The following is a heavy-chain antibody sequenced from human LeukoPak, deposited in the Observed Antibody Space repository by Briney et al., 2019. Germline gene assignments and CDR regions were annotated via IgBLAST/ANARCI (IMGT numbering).Heavy chain of an antibody. J-gene: IGHJ4*02. D-gene: IGHD2-21*01. V-gene: IGHV4-34*01. CDR3: ARGRRLVY. Sequence: SETLSLTCAVYGGSFSGYYLSWIRQPPGKGLEWIGETNHSGSTNYNPSLKSRVTISVDTSKNQFSLKLSSVTAADTAVYYCARGRRLVYWGQGTLVTVSS. CDR2: TNHSGST. CDR1: GGSFSGYY.